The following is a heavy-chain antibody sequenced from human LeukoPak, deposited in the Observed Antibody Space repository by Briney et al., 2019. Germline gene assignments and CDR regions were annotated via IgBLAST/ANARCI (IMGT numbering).Heavy chain of an antibody. J-gene: IGHJ5*02. CDR3: AKGRGVNPPAGRNFDP. D-gene: IGHD3-3*01. CDR1: GFSFSTYP. Sequence: GGSLRLSCAASGFSFSTYPMSWVRQAPGKGLEWVSIISVSGDSIYYADSVKGRFTISRDNSKNTLYLQMISLRAEDTAVYYCAKGRGVNPPAGRNFDPWGQGTLVTVSS. V-gene: IGHV3-23*01. CDR2: ISVSGDSI.